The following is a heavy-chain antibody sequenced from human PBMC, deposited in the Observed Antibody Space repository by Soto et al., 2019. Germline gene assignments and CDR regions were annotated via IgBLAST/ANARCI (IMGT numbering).Heavy chain of an antibody. J-gene: IGHJ5*02. CDR3: ARGVGSGTYYNQYNWFDP. D-gene: IGHD3-10*01. V-gene: IGHV1-46*01. CDR2: INPSIGTT. Sequence: SVKVSCKASGYTFTSQNMHWVRQAPGQGLEWMGVINPSIGTTTYAQKLQGRVTMTTDTSTSTAYMELRSLRSDDTAVYYCARGVGSGTYYNQYNWFDPWGQGTLVTVSS. CDR1: GYTFTSQN.